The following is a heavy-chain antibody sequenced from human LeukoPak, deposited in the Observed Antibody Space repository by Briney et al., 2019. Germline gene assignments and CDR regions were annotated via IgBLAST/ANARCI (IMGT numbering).Heavy chain of an antibody. V-gene: IGHV1-18*01. J-gene: IGHJ6*03. Sequence: PSVKVSCKASGYTFTSYGISWVRQAPGQGLEGMGSISAYNGNTNYAQKLQGRVTMSTDTSTSTAYMELRSLRSDDTAVYYCARGVSSGWYSGYYSYYMDVWGKGTTVTVSS. D-gene: IGHD6-19*01. CDR1: GYTFTSYG. CDR2: ISAYNGNT. CDR3: ARGVSSGWYSGYYSYYMDV.